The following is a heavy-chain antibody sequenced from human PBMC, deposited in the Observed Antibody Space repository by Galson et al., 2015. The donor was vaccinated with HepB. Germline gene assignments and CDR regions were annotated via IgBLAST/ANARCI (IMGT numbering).Heavy chain of an antibody. Sequence: SVKVSCKASGYTFTSNGISWVRQAPGQGLEWMGWISTNSGNTDYAQKLQGRVTMTRNTSISTAYMELSSLRSEDTAVYYCARVVRGTNPFDPWGQGTLVTVSS. CDR1: GYTFTSNG. J-gene: IGHJ5*02. V-gene: IGHV1-8*02. CDR3: ARVVRGTNPFDP. CDR2: ISTNSGNT. D-gene: IGHD4/OR15-4a*01.